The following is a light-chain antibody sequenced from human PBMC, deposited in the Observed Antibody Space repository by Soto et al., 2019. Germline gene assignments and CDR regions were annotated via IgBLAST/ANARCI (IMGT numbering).Light chain of an antibody. CDR3: QQYGNSPQIT. Sequence: DIQMTQSPSSLSASVGDRVTITCLASQTISTYLNWYQQKPGKAPKLLIYAASSLQSGVPDRFSGSGSGTDFTLTISRLEPEDFAMYFCQQYGNSPQITFGQGTRLEIK. CDR1: QTISTY. V-gene: IGKV1-39*01. CDR2: AAS. J-gene: IGKJ5*01.